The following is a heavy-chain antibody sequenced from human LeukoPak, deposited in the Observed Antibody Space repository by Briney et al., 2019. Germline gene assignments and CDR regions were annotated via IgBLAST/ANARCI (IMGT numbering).Heavy chain of an antibody. J-gene: IGHJ4*02. Sequence: GGSLRLSCAASGFTFSDYYMSWIRQAPGRGLEWVSYISTGSSYTNYADSVKGRFTISRDNAKHSLYLQMNSLRAEDTALYYCARAEGGPATAIYWGQGTLVTVSS. CDR1: GFTFSDYY. D-gene: IGHD2-21*02. CDR3: ARAEGGPATAIY. CDR2: ISTGSSYT. V-gene: IGHV3-11*05.